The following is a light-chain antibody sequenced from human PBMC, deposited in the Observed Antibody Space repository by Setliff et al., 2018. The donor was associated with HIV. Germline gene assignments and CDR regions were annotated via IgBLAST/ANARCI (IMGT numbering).Light chain of an antibody. CDR3: SSYTSISTGV. Sequence: QSVLAQPASVSGSPGQSITISCTGTSSDVGGYNYVSWYQQHPGKAPKLMISDVGNRPSGVSNRFSASKSGNTAPLTISGLQAEDEADYYCSSYTSISTGVFGGGTKGTVL. V-gene: IGLV2-14*01. J-gene: IGLJ3*02. CDR2: DVG. CDR1: SSDVGGYNY.